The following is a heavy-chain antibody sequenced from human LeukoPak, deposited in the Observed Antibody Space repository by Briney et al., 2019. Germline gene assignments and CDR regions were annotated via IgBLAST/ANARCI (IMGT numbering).Heavy chain of an antibody. Sequence: GGSLRLSCAASGFTFSNAWMSWVRQAPGKGLEWVGRIKSKTDGGTTDYAAPVKGRFTISRDDPKNTLYLQMNSLKTEDTAVYYCTTDYDILTGYYSDAFDIWGQGTMVTVSS. CDR3: TTDYDILTGYYSDAFDI. CDR1: GFTFSNAW. D-gene: IGHD3-9*01. CDR2: IKSKTDGGTT. J-gene: IGHJ3*02. V-gene: IGHV3-15*01.